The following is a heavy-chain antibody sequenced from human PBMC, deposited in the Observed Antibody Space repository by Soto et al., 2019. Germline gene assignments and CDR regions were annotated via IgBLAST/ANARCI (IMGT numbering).Heavy chain of an antibody. Sequence: QVQLQESGPGLVKPSETLSLTCSVSGGSISNHYWSWIRQPPGKGLEWIGYIYYNGNTNYNPSLKCLFTMSPDTSRNQISLKLTTVTAADTAVYYCTRANWYSEYWGQGTLVTVSS. CDR2: IYYNGNT. CDR1: GGSISNHY. D-gene: IGHD7-27*01. V-gene: IGHV4-59*11. CDR3: TRANWYSEY. J-gene: IGHJ4*02.